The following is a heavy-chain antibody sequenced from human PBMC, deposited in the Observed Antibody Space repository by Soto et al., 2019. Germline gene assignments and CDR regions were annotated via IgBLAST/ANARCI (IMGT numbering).Heavy chain of an antibody. J-gene: IGHJ6*02. D-gene: IGHD6-13*01. CDR3: ASTSAAGKYYYGMDV. CDR1: GYSFKSYW. V-gene: IGHV5-51*01. Sequence: KISKNGFGYSFKSYWIAWVRQKQGKRLACMRIIYPGDSDTSYSPSSQGQLSISADKSISTAYLQWSSLKASDTAMYYCASTSAAGKYYYGMDVWGQGTTVTVSS. CDR2: IYPGDSDT.